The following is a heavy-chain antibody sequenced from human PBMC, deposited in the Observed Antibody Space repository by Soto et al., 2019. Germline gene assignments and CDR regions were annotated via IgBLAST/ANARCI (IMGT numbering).Heavy chain of an antibody. V-gene: IGHV3-7*03. D-gene: IGHD2-15*01. CDR1: GFTFSSYW. Sequence: PGGSLRLSCAASGFTFSSYWMSWVRQAPGKGLEWVANIKQDGSEKYYVDSVKGRFTISRDNAKNSLYLQMSSLRAEDTAVYYCAREVERGSRYYGMDVWGQGTTVTVSS. CDR3: AREVERGSRYYGMDV. CDR2: IKQDGSEK. J-gene: IGHJ6*02.